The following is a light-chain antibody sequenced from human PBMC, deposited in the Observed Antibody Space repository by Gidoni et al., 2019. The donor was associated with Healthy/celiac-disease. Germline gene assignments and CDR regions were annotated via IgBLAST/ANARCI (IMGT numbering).Light chain of an antibody. J-gene: IGLJ2*01. CDR1: SSAVGGYNY. Sequence: QSALTQPASVSGSPGQSITISCTGTSSAVGGYNYVSWYQQHPGKAPKLMIYEVSNRPSGVSNRFSGSKSGNTASLTTSGLQSEDEADYYCSSYTSSSTLVRFGGGTRPTVL. CDR2: EVS. CDR3: SSYTSSSTLVR. V-gene: IGLV2-14*01.